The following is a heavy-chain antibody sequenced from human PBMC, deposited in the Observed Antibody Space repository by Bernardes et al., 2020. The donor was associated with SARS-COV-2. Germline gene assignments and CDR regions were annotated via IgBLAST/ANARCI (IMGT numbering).Heavy chain of an antibody. CDR2: IYTSGST. J-gene: IGHJ4*02. D-gene: IGHD3-10*01. V-gene: IGHV4-61*02. CDR1: GGSISSGSYY. Sequence: SETLSLTCTVSGGSISSGSYYWSWIRQPAGKGLEWIGRIYTSGSTNYNPSLKSRVTISVDTSKNQFSLKLSSVTAADTAVYYCAREGVRGVIITIDYWGQGTLVTVSS. CDR3: AREGVRGVIITIDY.